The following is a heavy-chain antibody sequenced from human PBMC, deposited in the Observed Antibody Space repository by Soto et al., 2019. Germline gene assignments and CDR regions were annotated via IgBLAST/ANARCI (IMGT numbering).Heavy chain of an antibody. CDR1: GFTFSDYY. J-gene: IGHJ6*02. CDR3: ARDTLYSSSSNYYGMDV. CDR2: ISSSGSTI. V-gene: IGHV3-11*01. Sequence: PGGSLRLSCAASGFTFSDYYMSWIRQAPGKGLEWVSYISSSGSTIYYADSVKGRFTISRDNAKNSLYLHMNSLRAEDTAVYYCARDTLYSSSSNYYGMDVWGQGTTVTVSS. D-gene: IGHD6-6*01.